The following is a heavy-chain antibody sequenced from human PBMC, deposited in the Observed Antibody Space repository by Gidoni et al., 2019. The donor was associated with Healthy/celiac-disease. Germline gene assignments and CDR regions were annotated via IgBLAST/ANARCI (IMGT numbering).Heavy chain of an antibody. V-gene: IGHV3-30*02. CDR1: GFTFRSYC. CDR3: AKAGRVGYCSSTSCPGEFDY. CDR2: IRYDGSNK. J-gene: IGHJ4*02. D-gene: IGHD2-2*01. Sequence: QVQLVASGGGVVQPGVSLSLSCAASGFTFRSYCMHWVRQAPGKGLEWVACIRYDGSNKYYADSVKGRFTISRDNSKNTLYLQMNSLRAEDTAVYYCAKAGRVGYCSSTSCPGEFDYWGQGTLVTVSS.